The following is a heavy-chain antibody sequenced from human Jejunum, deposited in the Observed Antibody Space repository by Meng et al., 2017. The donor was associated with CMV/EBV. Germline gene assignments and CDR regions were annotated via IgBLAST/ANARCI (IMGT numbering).Heavy chain of an antibody. CDR3: ARGAGRITTFGVVMSWLDP. J-gene: IGHJ5*02. CDR2: IYTGDSPT. CDR1: NYW. V-gene: IGHV5-51*01. D-gene: IGHD3-3*01. Sequence: NYWIAWVRPLAATGPAWMGIIYTGDSPTSYSPSFQGQVTISLDTYPNLSYLQWSSLESSDTAMYYCARGAGRITTFGVVMSWLDPWGQGTRVTVSS.